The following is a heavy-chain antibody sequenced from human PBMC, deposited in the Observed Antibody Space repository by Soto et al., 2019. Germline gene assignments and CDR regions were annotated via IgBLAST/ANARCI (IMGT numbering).Heavy chain of an antibody. CDR2: INHSGST. V-gene: IGHV4-34*01. CDR1: GGSFSGYY. J-gene: IGHJ6*02. D-gene: IGHD3-10*01. Sequence: SETLSLTCAVYGGSFSGYYWSWIRQPPGKGLEWIGEINHSGSTNYNPSLKSRVTISVDTSKNQFSLKLSSVTAADTAVYYCALIGRGITMVRGVPGFYGMDVWGQGTTVTVSS. CDR3: ALIGRGITMVRGVPGFYGMDV.